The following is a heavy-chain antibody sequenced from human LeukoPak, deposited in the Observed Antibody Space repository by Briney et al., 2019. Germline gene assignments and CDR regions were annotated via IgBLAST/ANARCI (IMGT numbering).Heavy chain of an antibody. Sequence: GGSLRLSCAASGFTFSSYSMNWVRQAPGKGLEWVSSISSSSSYIYYADSVKGRFTISRDNAKNSLYLQMNSLRAEDTAVYYCARGDYYYDSSGYSNDYWGQGTLVAVSS. D-gene: IGHD3-22*01. J-gene: IGHJ4*02. CDR1: GFTFSSYS. V-gene: IGHV3-21*04. CDR2: ISSSSSYI. CDR3: ARGDYYYDSSGYSNDY.